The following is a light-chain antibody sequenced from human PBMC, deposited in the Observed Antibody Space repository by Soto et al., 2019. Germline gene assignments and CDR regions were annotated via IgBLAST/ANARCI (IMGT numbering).Light chain of an antibody. CDR3: NSYTSNNTYV. CDR1: SSDIGGYDF. J-gene: IGLJ1*01. CDR2: EVT. Sequence: QSALTQPPSASGSPGQSVTISCTGSSSDIGGYDFVSWYQQHPGKVPKLLIYEVTKRPSGVPDRFSGSKSGNTASLTVSGLQADDEADYYCNSYTSNNTYVFGTGTKLTVL. V-gene: IGLV2-8*01.